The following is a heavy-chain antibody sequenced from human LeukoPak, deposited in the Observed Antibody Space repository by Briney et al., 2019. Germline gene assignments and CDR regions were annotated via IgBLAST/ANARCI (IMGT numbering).Heavy chain of an antibody. CDR1: GFTFSSYA. D-gene: IGHD6-13*01. CDR3: ARGTIEPAGTDY. Sequence: GGSLRLSCAASGFTFSSYAMSWVRQAPGKGLVWVAETNTDGSGIKYVDSVKGRFTISRDNAKNTLYLQMNSLRDEDTAVYYCARGTIEPAGTDYWGQGTLVTVSS. V-gene: IGHV3-74*01. CDR2: TNTDGSGI. J-gene: IGHJ4*02.